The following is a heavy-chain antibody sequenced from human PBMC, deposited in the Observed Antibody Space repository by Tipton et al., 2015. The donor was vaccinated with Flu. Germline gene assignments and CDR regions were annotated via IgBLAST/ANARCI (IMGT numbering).Heavy chain of an antibody. CDR3: AKVIPEYVAGLDY. Sequence: QSGPEVKKPGSSVRVSCKASGGTFNTFAITWVRQAPGQGLEWVGRIIPMFGLASYAQKFQGRVTITADESTGTAYMEVSSLRSEDTAVYYCAKVIPEYVAGLDYWGQGTLVTVSS. J-gene: IGHJ4*02. CDR1: GGTFNTFA. D-gene: IGHD6-19*01. CDR2: IIPMFGLA. V-gene: IGHV1-69*15.